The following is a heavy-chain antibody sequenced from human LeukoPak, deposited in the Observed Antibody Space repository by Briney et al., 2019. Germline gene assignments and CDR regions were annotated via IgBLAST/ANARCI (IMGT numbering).Heavy chain of an antibody. D-gene: IGHD3-10*01. J-gene: IGHJ4*02. CDR1: GGTFSGYA. Sequence: ASVKVSCKASGGTFSGYAIRWVRQAPGQGLEWMGGINPITGTANYAQKYQGRVTITTDQSTRTVYMVLSSLRSDDTAVYYCALGAVRDYWGERTLVTVSS. CDR2: INPITGTA. V-gene: IGHV1-69*05. CDR3: ALGAVRDY.